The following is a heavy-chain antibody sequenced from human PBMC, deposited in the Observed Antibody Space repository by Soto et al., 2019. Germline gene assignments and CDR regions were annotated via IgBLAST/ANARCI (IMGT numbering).Heavy chain of an antibody. D-gene: IGHD1-1*01. CDR3: ARGRYGDY. J-gene: IGHJ4*02. Sequence: QVHLVQSGAEVKKPGASVKVSCRGSGYAFTTSVSTWVRQAPGQGLEWMGWISAHNGNTNYAQRLQGRVTVTRDTSTSTAYMELRSLRSDDTAVYYCARGRYGDYWGQGALVTVSS. CDR1: GYAFTTSV. CDR2: ISAHNGNT. V-gene: IGHV1-18*01.